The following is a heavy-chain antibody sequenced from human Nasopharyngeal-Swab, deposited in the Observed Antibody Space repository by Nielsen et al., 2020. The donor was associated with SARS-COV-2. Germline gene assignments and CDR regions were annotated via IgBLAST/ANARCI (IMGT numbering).Heavy chain of an antibody. CDR3: ASLLWFGELSSDYYYYGMDV. D-gene: IGHD3-10*01. CDR1: GVTFRDYY. CDR2: ISSSGSTI. J-gene: IGHJ6*02. V-gene: IGHV3-11*04. Sequence: GGSLRRSCAAAGVTFRDYYMSWIRQAPGKGLEWVSYISSSGSTIYYADSVKGRFTISRDNAKNSLYLQMNSLRAEDTAVYYCASLLWFGELSSDYYYYGMDVWGQGTTVTVSS.